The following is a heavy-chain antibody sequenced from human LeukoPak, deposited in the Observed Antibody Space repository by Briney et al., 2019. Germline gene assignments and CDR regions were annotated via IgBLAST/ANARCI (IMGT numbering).Heavy chain of an antibody. J-gene: IGHJ4*02. CDR2: IKQDGSEK. D-gene: IGHD3-10*01. CDR1: GFTFSSYW. V-gene: IGHV3-7*01. Sequence: PGGSLRLSCAASGFTFSSYWMSWVRQAPGKGLEWVANIKQDGSEKYYVDSVKGRFTISRDNAKNSLYLQMNSLRAEDTAVYYCARDQVGMVRGVIGLNDYWGQGTLVTVSS. CDR3: ARDQVGMVRGVIGLNDY.